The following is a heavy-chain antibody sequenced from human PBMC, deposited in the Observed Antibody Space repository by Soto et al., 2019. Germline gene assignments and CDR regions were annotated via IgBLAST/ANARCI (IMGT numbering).Heavy chain of an antibody. CDR3: ARDSRNDILTGSDY. CDR1: GYTFTNYG. D-gene: IGHD3-9*01. CDR2: ISAYNGNT. V-gene: IGHV1-18*01. Sequence: ASVKVSCKASGYTFTNYGFSWVRQAPGPGLEWMGWISAYNGNTNYAQNLQGRVTLTTDTSTSTTYMELRSLRSDDTAIYYCARDSRNDILTGSDYWGQGTRVTVSS. J-gene: IGHJ4*02.